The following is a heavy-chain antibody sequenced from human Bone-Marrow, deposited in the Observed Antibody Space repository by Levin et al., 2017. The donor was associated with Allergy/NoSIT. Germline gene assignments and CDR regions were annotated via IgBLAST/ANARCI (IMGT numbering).Heavy chain of an antibody. D-gene: IGHD2-21*01. CDR2: ISYDGRDK. CDR1: GFSLRTHG. CDR3: AKDRVYCGSPTCRRYFYGMNV. Sequence: GGSLRLSCAASGFSLRTHGLHWVRQAPGKGLEWVAVISYDGRDKYYAESVKGRFTISRDNSNNTVSLEMRSLGPGDTALYYCAKDRVYCGSPTCRRYFYGMNVWGQGTTVIVSS. V-gene: IGHV3-30*04. J-gene: IGHJ6*02.